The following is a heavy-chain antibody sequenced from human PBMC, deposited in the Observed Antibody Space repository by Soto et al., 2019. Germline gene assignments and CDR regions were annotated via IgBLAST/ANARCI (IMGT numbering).Heavy chain of an antibody. J-gene: IGHJ5*02. CDR2: IYYTGST. CDR3: ARLAYDFWKSWFDP. Sequence: SETLSLTCTVSGGYISSGSYYWGWIRQPPGKGLEYIGNIYYTGSTYYNPSLESRVTISVDTSKNQFSLKLSSVTAADTAVYYCARLAYDFWKSWFDPWGQGTLVTVSS. V-gene: IGHV4-39*01. D-gene: IGHD3-3*01. CDR1: GGYISSGSYY.